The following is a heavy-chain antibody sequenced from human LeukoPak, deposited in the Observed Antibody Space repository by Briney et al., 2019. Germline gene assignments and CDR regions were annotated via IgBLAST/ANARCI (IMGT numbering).Heavy chain of an antibody. CDR2: ISSSRSYI. V-gene: IGHV3-21*04. D-gene: IGHD3-10*01. CDR3: AKRGVVIRVILVGFHKEAYYFDS. CDR1: GFTFSSYS. Sequence: GGSLRLSCAASGFTFSSYSMNWVRQTPGKGLEWVSSISSSRSYIYYADSVKGRFTISRDNAKNSLYLQMNSLRAGDTAVYFCAKRGVVIRVILVGFHKEAYYFDSWGQGALVTVSS. J-gene: IGHJ4*02.